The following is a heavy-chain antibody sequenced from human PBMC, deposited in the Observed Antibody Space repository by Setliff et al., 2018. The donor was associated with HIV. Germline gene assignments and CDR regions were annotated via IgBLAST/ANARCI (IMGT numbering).Heavy chain of an antibody. CDR3: AKFFGGYGDYMGFDY. D-gene: IGHD4-17*01. V-gene: IGHV3-74*03. J-gene: IGHJ4*02. CDR2: INTDGSSA. CDR1: GFTFSNSW. Sequence: PGGSLRLSCAASGFTFSNSWMHWVRQAPGKGLVWVSRINTDGSSATYADSVKGRFTISRDNAKNTLYLQMNSLRAEDTAVYYCAKFFGGYGDYMGFDYWGQGTLVTVSS.